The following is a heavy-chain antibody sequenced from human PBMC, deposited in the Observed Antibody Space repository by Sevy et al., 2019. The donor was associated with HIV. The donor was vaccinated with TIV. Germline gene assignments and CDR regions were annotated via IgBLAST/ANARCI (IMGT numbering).Heavy chain of an antibody. D-gene: IGHD2-15*01. CDR3: ATVGLRYFSGYSSYQGDWFDP. CDR1: GYTLTKLS. V-gene: IGHV1-24*01. J-gene: IGHJ5*02. Sequence: ASVQVSCKVSGYTLTKLSIDWVRQAPGKALEWMGEFDPQDVKTISSQRFQGRLTMTVDTSTDTAYMELSSLTSEDTAVYYCATVGLRYFSGYSSYQGDWFDPWGQGTLVTVSS. CDR2: FDPQDVKT.